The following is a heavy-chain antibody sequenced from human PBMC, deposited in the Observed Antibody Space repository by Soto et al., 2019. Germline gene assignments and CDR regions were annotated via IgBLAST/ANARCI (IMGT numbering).Heavy chain of an antibody. Sequence: GDRRTFKRQHTGKSLQRIGYIYSSGATLYNPSLQSRLSMSLDTSGNHFSLRLTSVTVADTAVYYCAVHRATPGAGLSNWFGLWGQGILGTVSS. V-gene: IGHV4-31*02. J-gene: IGHJ5*02. CDR1: GDR. CDR2: IYSSGAT. CDR3: AVHRATPGAGLSNWFGL. D-gene: IGHD1-26*01.